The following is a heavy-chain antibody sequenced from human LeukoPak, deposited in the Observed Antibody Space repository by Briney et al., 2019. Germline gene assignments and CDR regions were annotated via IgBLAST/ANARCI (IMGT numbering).Heavy chain of an antibody. CDR1: GYTSPNFG. Sequence: GASLKVSCKSSGYTSPNFGISWVRQAPRQGPECMGWIRAYNGNTNYAQKLQGRVTMTTDTSTSTAYMELRSLRSDDTAVYYCARSPLILEWYYYYMDVWGKGTTVTVSS. CDR3: ARSPLILEWYYYYMDV. D-gene: IGHD3-3*01. CDR2: IRAYNGNT. J-gene: IGHJ6*03. V-gene: IGHV1-18*01.